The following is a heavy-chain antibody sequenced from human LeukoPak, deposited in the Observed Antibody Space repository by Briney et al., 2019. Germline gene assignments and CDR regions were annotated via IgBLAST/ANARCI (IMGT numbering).Heavy chain of an antibody. Sequence: KPSETLSLTCAVSGGSISSGGYSWSWIRQPPGKGLEWIGYIYHSGSTYYNPSLKSRVTISVDRSKNQFSLKLSSVTAADTAVYYCARAVPQQGDYFDYWGQGTLVTVSS. CDR1: GGSISSGGYS. D-gene: IGHD2-2*01. J-gene: IGHJ4*02. CDR3: ARAVPQQGDYFDY. CDR2: IYHSGST. V-gene: IGHV4-30-2*01.